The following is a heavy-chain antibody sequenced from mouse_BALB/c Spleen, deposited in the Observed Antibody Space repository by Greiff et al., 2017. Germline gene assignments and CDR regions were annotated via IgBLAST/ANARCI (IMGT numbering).Heavy chain of an antibody. CDR2: IRLKSDNYAT. J-gene: IGHJ2*01. V-gene: IGHV6-6*02. D-gene: IGHD1-1*02. CDR3: TRGWADY. CDR1: GFTFSSYW. Sequence: EVQLVESGGGLVQPGGSMKLSCVASGFTFSSYWVSWVRQSPEKGLEWVAEIRLKSDNYATHYAESVKGKFTISRDDSKSRLYLQMNSLRAEDTGIYYCTRGWADYWGQGTTLTVSS.